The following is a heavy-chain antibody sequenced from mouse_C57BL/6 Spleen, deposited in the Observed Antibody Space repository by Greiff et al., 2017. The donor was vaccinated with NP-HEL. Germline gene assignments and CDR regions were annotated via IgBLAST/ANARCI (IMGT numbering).Heavy chain of an antibody. V-gene: IGHV14-2*01. J-gene: IGHJ3*01. Sequence: VQLQQSGAELVKPGASVKLSCTASGFNIKDYYMHWVKQRTEQGLEWIGRIDPEDGEPKYAPKFQGKATITADTSSNTAYLQLSSLTSEDTAVYYCASYYYGSSYVAWFAYWGQGTLVTVSA. D-gene: IGHD1-1*01. CDR3: ASYYYGSSYVAWFAY. CDR2: IDPEDGEP. CDR1: GFNIKDYY.